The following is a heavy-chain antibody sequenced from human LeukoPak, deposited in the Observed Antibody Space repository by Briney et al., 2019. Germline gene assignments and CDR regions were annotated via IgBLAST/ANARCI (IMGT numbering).Heavy chain of an antibody. CDR2: INPNSGGT. V-gene: IGHV1-2*02. CDR3: ARDAIVRDYSYSDY. CDR1: GYTFTDYY. Sequence: ASVKVSCKASGYTFTDYYIHWVRQVPGLGLEWMGWINPNSGGTNYAQKFQGRVTMTRDTSIRTAYMELSRLRSDDTAVYYCARDAIVRDYSYSDYWGQGALVTDSS. J-gene: IGHJ4*02. D-gene: IGHD4-11*01.